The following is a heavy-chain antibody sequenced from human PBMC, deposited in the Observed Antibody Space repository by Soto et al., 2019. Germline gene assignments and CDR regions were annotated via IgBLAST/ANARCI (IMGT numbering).Heavy chain of an antibody. Sequence: ASVKVSCKASGYTFTSYGISWVRQAPGQGLEWMGWISAYNGNTNYAQKLQGRVTMTTDTSTSTAYMELRSLRSDDTAVYYCARVLGGYSSGWDYFDYWGQGTLVTVSS. V-gene: IGHV1-18*01. J-gene: IGHJ4*02. CDR1: GYTFTSYG. CDR2: ISAYNGNT. D-gene: IGHD6-19*01. CDR3: ARVLGGYSSGWDYFDY.